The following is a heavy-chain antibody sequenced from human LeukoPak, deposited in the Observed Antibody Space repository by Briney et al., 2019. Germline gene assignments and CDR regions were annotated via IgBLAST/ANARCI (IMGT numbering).Heavy chain of an antibody. V-gene: IGHV3-7*03. CDR1: GFTFSSYW. Sequence: GGSLRLSCAASGFTFSSYWMSWVRQAPGKGLEWVANIKQDGSGKYYVDSVKGRFTISRDNAKDSLYLQMNSLRAEDTAVYYCAREGPVAGNDYWGQGTLVTVSS. J-gene: IGHJ4*02. D-gene: IGHD6-19*01. CDR3: AREGPVAGNDY. CDR2: IKQDGSGK.